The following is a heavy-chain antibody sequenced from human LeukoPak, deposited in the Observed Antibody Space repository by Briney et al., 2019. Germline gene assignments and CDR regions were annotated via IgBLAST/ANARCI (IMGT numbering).Heavy chain of an antibody. CDR1: GFTFSSYE. CDR2: ISSSGSTI. D-gene: IGHD3-10*01. CDR3: ARDTTMARGYYYYGMDV. V-gene: IGHV3-48*03. J-gene: IGHJ6*02. Sequence: GGSLSLSCAASGFTFSSYEMNWVRQAPGKGLEWVSYISSSGSTIYYADSVKGRFTISRDNAKNSLYLQMNSLRAEDTAVYYCARDTTMARGYYYYGMDVSGQGTTVTVSS.